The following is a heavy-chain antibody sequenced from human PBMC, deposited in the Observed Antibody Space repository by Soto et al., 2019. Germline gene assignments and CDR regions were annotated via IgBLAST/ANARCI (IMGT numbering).Heavy chain of an antibody. D-gene: IGHD3-22*01. CDR3: AREPYYYDSSGYPPFDY. CDR1: GFTFSSYA. CDR2: ISGSSSTI. V-gene: IGHV3-48*02. Sequence: GGSLRLSCAASGFTFSSYAMSWVRQAPGKGLEWVSAISGSSSTIYYADSVKGRFTISRDNAKNSLYLQMNSLRDEDTAVYYCAREPYYYDSSGYPPFDYWGQGTLVTVSS. J-gene: IGHJ4*02.